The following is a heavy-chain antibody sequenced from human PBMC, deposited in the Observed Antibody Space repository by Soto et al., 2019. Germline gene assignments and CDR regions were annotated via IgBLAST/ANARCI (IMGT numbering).Heavy chain of an antibody. V-gene: IGHV1-2*02. J-gene: IGHJ5*02. CDR2: INPDSGGT. CDR1: GYTFTGYY. D-gene: IGHD3-22*01. Sequence: EASVKVSCKASGYTFTGYYIHWVRQAPGQGLDWMGWINPDSGGTNYAQKFHGRVTLTRDTSISTAYMDLSRLSSDDTAVYYCARVTMIVVAGASPYFDPWGQGTLVTVSS. CDR3: ARVTMIVVAGASPYFDP.